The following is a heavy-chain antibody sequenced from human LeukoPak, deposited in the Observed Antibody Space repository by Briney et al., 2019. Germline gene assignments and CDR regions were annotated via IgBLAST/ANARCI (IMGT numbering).Heavy chain of an antibody. J-gene: IGHJ6*02. CDR2: IRSKAYGGTT. CDR1: GFTFGDYA. CDR3: TRDYGDYNYYGMDV. D-gene: IGHD4-17*01. V-gene: IGHV3-49*03. Sequence: GGSLRLSRTASGFTFGDYAMSWFRQAPGKGLEWVGFIRSKAYGGTTEYAASVKGRFTISRDDSKSIAYLQMNSLKTEDTAVYYCTRDYGDYNYYGMDVWGQGTTVTVSS.